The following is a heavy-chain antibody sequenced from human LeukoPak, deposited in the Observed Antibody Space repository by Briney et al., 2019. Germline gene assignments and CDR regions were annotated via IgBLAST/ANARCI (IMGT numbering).Heavy chain of an antibody. J-gene: IGHJ4*02. V-gene: IGHV4-59*01. Sequence: SETLSLTCTVSGGSISSYYWSWIRQPPRKGLEWIGYIYYSGSTNYNPSLKSRVTISVDTSKNQFSLNLSSVTAADTAVYYCGRVRAWNYVHLDYWGQGTLVTVSS. CDR2: IYYSGST. CDR1: GGSISSYY. CDR3: GRVRAWNYVHLDY. D-gene: IGHD1-7*01.